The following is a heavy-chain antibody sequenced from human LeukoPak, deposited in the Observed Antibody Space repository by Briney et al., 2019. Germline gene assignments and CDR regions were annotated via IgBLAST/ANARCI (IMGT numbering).Heavy chain of an antibody. V-gene: IGHV3-74*01. CDR2: INSDGSST. CDR1: GFTFSSYW. Sequence: GSLRLSCAASGFTFSSYWVHWVRQAPGKGLVWVSRINSDGSSTSYADSVKGRLTISRDNAKNTLYLQMNSLRAEDTAVYYCARDYGSGSEGFDYWGQGTLVTVSS. D-gene: IGHD3-10*01. CDR3: ARDYGSGSEGFDY. J-gene: IGHJ4*02.